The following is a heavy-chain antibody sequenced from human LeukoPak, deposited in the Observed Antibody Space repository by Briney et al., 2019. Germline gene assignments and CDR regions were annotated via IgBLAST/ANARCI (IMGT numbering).Heavy chain of an antibody. V-gene: IGHV3-9*03. CDR1: GFTFDDYA. D-gene: IGHD3-22*01. CDR3: AKDLVVGISGGAFDI. Sequence: PGGSPRLSCAASGFTFDDYAMHWVRQAPGKGLEWVSGISWNSGSIGYADSVKGRFTISRDNAKNSLYLQMNSLRAEDMALYYCAKDLVVGISGGAFDIWGQGTMVTVSS. J-gene: IGHJ3*02. CDR2: ISWNSGSI.